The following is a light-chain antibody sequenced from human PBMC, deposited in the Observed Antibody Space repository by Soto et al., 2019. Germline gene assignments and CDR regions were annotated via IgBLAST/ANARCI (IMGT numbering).Light chain of an antibody. CDR1: QSVSSSY. CDR2: GAS. CDR3: QQYGSSPLT. J-gene: IGKJ5*01. V-gene: IGKV3-20*01. Sequence: IVLTQSPGTLSLSPGERATLWCRASQSVSSSYLAWYQQKPGQDPRLXIYGASRRATGIPDRFSGGGSGTDLTITISRLQPEDFEVYYCQQYGSSPLTFGQGTRLEIK.